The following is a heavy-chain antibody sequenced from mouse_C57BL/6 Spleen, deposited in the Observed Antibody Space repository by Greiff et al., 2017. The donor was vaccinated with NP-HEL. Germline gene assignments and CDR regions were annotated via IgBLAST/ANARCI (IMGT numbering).Heavy chain of an antibody. CDR3: AFPYYYYGSSGGAMDY. V-gene: IGHV1-22*01. CDR2: INPNNGGT. D-gene: IGHD1-1*01. Sequence: EVQLQQSGPELVKPGASVKMSCKASGYTFTDYNMHWVKQSHGKSLEWIGYINPNNGGTSYNQKFKGKATLTVNKSSSTAYMELRSLTSEDSAVYYCAFPYYYYGSSGGAMDYWGQGTSVTVSS. J-gene: IGHJ4*01. CDR1: GYTFTDYN.